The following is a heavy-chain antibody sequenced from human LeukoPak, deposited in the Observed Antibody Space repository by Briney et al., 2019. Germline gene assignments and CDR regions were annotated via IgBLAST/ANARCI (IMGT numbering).Heavy chain of an antibody. CDR3: AKGEYTAMAGPLRFDP. D-gene: IGHD5-18*01. CDR1: GFTFSSYG. J-gene: IGHJ5*02. V-gene: IGHV3-30*18. CDR2: ISYDGSNK. Sequence: GGSLRLSCAASGFTFSSYGMHWARQAPGKGLEWVAVISYDGSNKYYADSVKGRFTISRDNSKNTLYLQMNSLRAEDTAVYYCAKGEYTAMAGPLRFDPWGQGTLVTVSS.